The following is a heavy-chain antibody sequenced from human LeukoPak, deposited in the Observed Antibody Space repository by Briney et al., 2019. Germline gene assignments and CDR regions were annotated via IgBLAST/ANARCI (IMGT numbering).Heavy chain of an antibody. CDR2: MNPNSGNT. D-gene: IGHD3-16*01. J-gene: IGHJ3*02. CDR3: ARDRWARGTAFDI. V-gene: IGHV1-8*01. CDR1: GYTFTSYD. Sequence: ASVKVSCKASGYTFTSYDINWVRQATGQGLEWMGWMNPNSGNTGYAQKFQGRVTMTRNTSISTAYMELSSLRSEDTAVYYCARDRWARGTAFDIWGQGTMVTVSS.